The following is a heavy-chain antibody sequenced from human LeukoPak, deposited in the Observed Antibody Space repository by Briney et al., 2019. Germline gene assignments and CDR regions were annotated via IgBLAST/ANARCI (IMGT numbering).Heavy chain of an antibody. V-gene: IGHV4-34*01. CDR2: INHSGST. Sequence: SETLSLTCAVYGGSFSGYYWNWIRQPPGKGLEWIGEINHSGSTNYNPSLKSRVTISVDTSKNQFSLKLSSVTAADTAVYYCARGKDGAYGGYYYYGMDVWGQGTTVTVSS. CDR1: GGSFSGYY. CDR3: ARGKDGAYGGYYYYGMDV. D-gene: IGHD3-16*01. J-gene: IGHJ6*02.